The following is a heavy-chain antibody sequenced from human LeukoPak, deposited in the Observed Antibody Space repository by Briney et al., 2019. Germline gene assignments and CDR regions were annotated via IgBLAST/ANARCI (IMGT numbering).Heavy chain of an antibody. J-gene: IGHJ4*02. D-gene: IGHD1-26*01. Sequence: GGSLRLSCAASGFTFSTYEMNWVRQAPGKGLEWVSYIPSSGSTIYYVDSVKGRFTISRDNAKNSLYLQMNILRVEDTAVYYCAREATGATGYFDYWGQGTLVTVSS. V-gene: IGHV3-48*03. CDR3: AREATGATGYFDY. CDR2: IPSSGSTI. CDR1: GFTFSTYE.